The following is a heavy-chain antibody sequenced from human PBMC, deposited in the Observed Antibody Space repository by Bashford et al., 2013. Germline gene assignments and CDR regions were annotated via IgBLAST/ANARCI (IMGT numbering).Heavy chain of an antibody. V-gene: IGHV2-5*01. CDR2: IYWNNDK. CDR1: GFSLSTSGVG. J-gene: IGHJ5*02. Sequence: SGPTLVKPTQTLTLTCTFSGFSLSTSGVGVAWIRQPPGKALEWLALIYWNNDKRYSPSLKSRLTITRDTSKNQVVLTMTNMDPVDTATYYCAHRSMTTVSDWFDPWGQGTLVTVSS. D-gene: IGHD4-17*01. CDR3: AHRSMTTVSDWFDP.